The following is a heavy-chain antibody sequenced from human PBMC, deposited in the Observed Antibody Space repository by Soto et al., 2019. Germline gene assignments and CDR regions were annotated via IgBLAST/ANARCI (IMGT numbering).Heavy chain of an antibody. J-gene: IGHJ4*02. Sequence: QVQLVQSGAEVKKPGSSVKVSCKASGGTFSSYAISWVRQAPGQGLEWMGGISAYNGNTNYAQKLQGRVTMTTDTSTSTAYMELRSLRSDDTAVYYCARDRGYSGYERSLLYFDYWGQGTLVTVSS. CDR1: GGTFSSYA. CDR3: ARDRGYSGYERSLLYFDY. D-gene: IGHD5-12*01. CDR2: ISAYNGNT. V-gene: IGHV1-18*01.